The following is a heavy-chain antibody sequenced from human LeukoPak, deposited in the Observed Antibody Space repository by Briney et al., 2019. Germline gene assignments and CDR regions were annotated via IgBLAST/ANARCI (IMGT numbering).Heavy chain of an antibody. V-gene: IGHV1-69*13. Sequence: ASVKVSCKASGGTFTSYAISWVRQAPGQGLEWIGGIIPIFGTANYAQKFQGRVTITADESTSTAYMELSSLRSEDTAVYYCARDGGRVRGSRWNNYYFDYWGQGTLVTVSS. J-gene: IGHJ4*02. CDR1: GGTFTSYA. D-gene: IGHD3-10*01. CDR3: ARDGGRVRGSRWNNYYFDY. CDR2: IIPIFGTA.